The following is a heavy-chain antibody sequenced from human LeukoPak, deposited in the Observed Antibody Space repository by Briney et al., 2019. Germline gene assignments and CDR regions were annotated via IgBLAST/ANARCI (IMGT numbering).Heavy chain of an antibody. J-gene: IGHJ4*02. CDR2: INSDGSST. CDR3: ARTEYSGSYFDN. CDR1: GFTFSSYW. V-gene: IGHV3-74*01. D-gene: IGHD1-26*01. Sequence: GGSLRLSCGASGFTFSSYWIHWVRQAPGKGLVWVSRINSDGSSTSYADSVKGRFTISRDNAKNTLYLQMDSLRAEDTAVYFCARTEYSGSYFDNWSQGTLVTVSS.